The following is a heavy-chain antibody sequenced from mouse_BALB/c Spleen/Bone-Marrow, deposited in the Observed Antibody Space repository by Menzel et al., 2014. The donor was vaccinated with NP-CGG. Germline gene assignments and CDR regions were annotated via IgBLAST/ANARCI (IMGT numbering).Heavy chain of an antibody. V-gene: IGHV1-14*01. CDR1: GYTFTNYV. J-gene: IGHJ4*01. CDR3: ARRPSFYGSSYGAMDY. D-gene: IGHD1-1*01. Sequence: EVQGVESGPELVKPGASVKMSCKASGYTFTNYVMHWVKQEPGQGLEWIGYINPYNDGTKYNEKFKGKATLTSDKSSGTAYMELGSLTSEDSAVYYCARRPSFYGSSYGAMDYWGQGTSVTVSS. CDR2: INPYNDGT.